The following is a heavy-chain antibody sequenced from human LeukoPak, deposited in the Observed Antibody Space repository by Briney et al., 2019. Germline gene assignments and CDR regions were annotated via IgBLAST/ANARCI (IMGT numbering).Heavy chain of an antibody. D-gene: IGHD2-2*02. J-gene: IGHJ5*02. CDR3: ARDGKLGQLLYNWFDP. CDR1: GFTFSSYS. V-gene: IGHV3-21*01. Sequence: GGSLRLSCAASGFTFSSYSMNWVRQAPGKGLEWVSSISSSSSYIYYADSVKGRFTISRDNAKNSLYLQMNSLRAEDTAVYYCARDGKLGQLLYNWFDPWGQGTLVTVSS. CDR2: ISSSSSYI.